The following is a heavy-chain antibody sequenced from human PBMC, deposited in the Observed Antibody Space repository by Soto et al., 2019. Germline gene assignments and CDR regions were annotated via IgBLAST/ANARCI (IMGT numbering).Heavy chain of an antibody. CDR3: ARVVEEAEYNWFAP. CDR1: GGTFSSYA. D-gene: IGHD2-15*01. Sequence: QVQLVQSGAEVKKPGSSVKVSCKASGGTFSSYAISWVRQAPGQGLEWMGGIIPIFGTANYAQKFQGRVTITADASTSTAHIARSSLGSEDTAVYYCARVVEEAEYNWFAPWGQGTLVTVSS. V-gene: IGHV1-69*01. CDR2: IIPIFGTA. J-gene: IGHJ5*02.